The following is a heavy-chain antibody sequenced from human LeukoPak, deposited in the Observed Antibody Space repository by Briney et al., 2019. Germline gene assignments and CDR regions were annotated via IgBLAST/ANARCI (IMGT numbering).Heavy chain of an antibody. CDR1: GFTFSSYA. CDR2: ISGSGGST. J-gene: IGHJ5*02. CDR3: ARDRHSSSWYYNWFDP. Sequence: PGGSLRLSCAASGFTFSSYAMSWVRQAPGKGLEWVSAISGSGGSTYYADSVKGRFTISRDNSKNTLYLQMNSLRAEDTAVYYCARDRHSSSWYYNWFDPWGQGTLVTVSS. V-gene: IGHV3-23*01. D-gene: IGHD6-13*01.